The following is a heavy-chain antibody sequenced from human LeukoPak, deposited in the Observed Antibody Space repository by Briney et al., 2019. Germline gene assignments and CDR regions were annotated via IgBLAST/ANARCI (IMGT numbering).Heavy chain of an antibody. CDR1: GGSVSSGSYY. CDR3: ARDQCTSTSCYALYGMDV. D-gene: IGHD2-2*01. V-gene: IGHV4-61*01. Sequence: SETLSLTCNVSGGSVSSGSYYWSWIRQPPGKGLEWIGYIYYSGNTNYNPSLKSRVTISVDTSKNQFSLKLSSVTAADTAVYYCARDQCTSTSCYALYGMDVWGKGTTVTVSS. CDR2: IYYSGNT. J-gene: IGHJ6*04.